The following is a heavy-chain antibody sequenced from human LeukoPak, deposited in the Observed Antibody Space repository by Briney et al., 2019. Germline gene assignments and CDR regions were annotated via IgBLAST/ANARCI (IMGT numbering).Heavy chain of an antibody. CDR1: GFTFSSYA. J-gene: IGHJ4*02. V-gene: IGHV3-30*04. CDR3: ARDWDYGGNAYFDY. Sequence: GGSLRLSCAASGFTFSSYAMHWVRQAPGKGLEWVAVISYDGSNKYYADSVKGRFTISRDNSKNTLYLQMNSLRAEDTAVYYCARDWDYGGNAYFDYWGQGTLVTVSS. D-gene: IGHD4-23*01. CDR2: ISYDGSNK.